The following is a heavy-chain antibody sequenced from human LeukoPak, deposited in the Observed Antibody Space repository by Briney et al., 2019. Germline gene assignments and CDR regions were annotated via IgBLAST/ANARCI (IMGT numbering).Heavy chain of an antibody. Sequence: GGSLRLSCAASGFIFSTYDMSWVRQAPGKGLEWVSGISGSGGTTYDADSVKGRFTISRDSSKNTLYLQMNSLRAEDTAVYYCAKDRGGYCSGGSCQGAFHYWGQGTLVTVSS. CDR2: ISGSGGTT. D-gene: IGHD2-15*01. J-gene: IGHJ4*02. CDR1: GFIFSTYD. CDR3: AKDRGGYCSGGSCQGAFHY. V-gene: IGHV3-23*01.